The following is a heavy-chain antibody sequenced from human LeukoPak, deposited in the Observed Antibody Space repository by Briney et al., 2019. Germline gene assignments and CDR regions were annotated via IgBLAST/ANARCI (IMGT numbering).Heavy chain of an antibody. CDR3: AKGYSSGWYGNWFDP. D-gene: IGHD6-19*01. V-gene: IGHV3-23*01. CDR1: GFTFSDYY. CDR2: ISGSGGST. Sequence: GGSLRLSCAASGFTFSDYYMSWVRQAPGKGLEWVSTISGSGGSTYYADSVKGRFTISSDNSKNTLYLQMNSLRAEDTAVYYCAKGYSSGWYGNWFDPWGQGTLVTVSS. J-gene: IGHJ5*02.